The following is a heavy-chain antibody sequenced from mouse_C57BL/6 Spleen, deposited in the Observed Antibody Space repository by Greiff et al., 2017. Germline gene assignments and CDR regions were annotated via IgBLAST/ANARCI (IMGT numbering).Heavy chain of an antibody. CDR2: INPSTGGT. V-gene: IGHV1-42*01. CDR1: GYSFTGYY. D-gene: IGHD2-3*01. J-gene: IGHJ2*01. Sequence: DVQLVESGPELVKPGASVKISCKASGYSFTGYYMNWVKQSPEKSLEWIGEINPSTGGTTYNQKFKAKATLTVDKSSSTAYMQLKSLTSEDSAVYYCARRLIGGYYDYFDYWGQGTTLTVSS. CDR3: ARRLIGGYYDYFDY.